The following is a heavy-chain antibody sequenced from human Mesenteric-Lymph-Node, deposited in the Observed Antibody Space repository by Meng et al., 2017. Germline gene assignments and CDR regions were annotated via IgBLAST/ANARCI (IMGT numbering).Heavy chain of an antibody. Sequence: QERLKQSGLGVKKPGASVKLSCKASGYTFTNYAMNWVRQAPGQGLEWMGWINTNTGNPTYAQCFTGRFVFSLDTSVSTTYLQISSLEAEDTAVYYCVLGPTTAAFDYWGQGTLVTVSS. CDR3: VLGPTTAAFDY. J-gene: IGHJ4*02. V-gene: IGHV7-4-1*02. CDR1: GYTFTNYA. CDR2: INTNTGNP. D-gene: IGHD1-26*01.